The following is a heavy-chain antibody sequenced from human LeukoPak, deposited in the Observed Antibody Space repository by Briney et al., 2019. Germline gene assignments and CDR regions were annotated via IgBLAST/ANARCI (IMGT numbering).Heavy chain of an antibody. Sequence: GGSLRPSCAASGFSFSSYWMSWVRQAPGKGLEWVANIKQNGSEKYYVDSVKGRFTISRDNAKKSLYLQMNSLRAEDTAVYYCARHLLWFGELSGGFDYWGQGTLVTVSS. CDR3: ARHLLWFGELSGGFDY. CDR1: GFSFSSYW. V-gene: IGHV3-7*03. J-gene: IGHJ4*02. CDR2: IKQNGSEK. D-gene: IGHD3-10*01.